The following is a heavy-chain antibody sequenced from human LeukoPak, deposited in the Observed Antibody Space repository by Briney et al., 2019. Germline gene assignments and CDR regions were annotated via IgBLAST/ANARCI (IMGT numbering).Heavy chain of an antibody. V-gene: IGHV3-7*01. CDR1: GFTFSSYW. CDR3: ARAPLTIFYGVHFDY. J-gene: IGHJ4*02. CDR2: IKQDGSEK. D-gene: IGHD3-3*01. Sequence: PGGSLRLSCAASGFTFSSYWMSWVRQAPGKGLEWVANIKQDGSEKYYVDSVKGRFTISRDNAKNSLYLQMNSLRAEDTAVYYCARAPLTIFYGVHFDYWGQGTLVTVSS.